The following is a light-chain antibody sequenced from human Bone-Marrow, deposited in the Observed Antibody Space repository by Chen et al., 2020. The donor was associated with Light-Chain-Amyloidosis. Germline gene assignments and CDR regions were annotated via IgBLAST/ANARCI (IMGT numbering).Light chain of an antibody. Sequence: SYVLTQPSSVSVAPGQTATMACGGNNIESTSVHWYQQTPGQAPLLVVYEDSDRPSGIPERLSGSNSGNTATLTISRVEAGDEADYSCQVWDRSSDRPVFGGGTKLTVL. CDR2: EDS. CDR1: NIESTS. CDR3: QVWDRSSDRPV. J-gene: IGLJ3*02. V-gene: IGLV3-21*02.